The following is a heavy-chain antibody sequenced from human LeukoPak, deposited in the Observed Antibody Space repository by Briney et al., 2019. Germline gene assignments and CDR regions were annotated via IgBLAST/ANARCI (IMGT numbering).Heavy chain of an antibody. CDR2: ISAYNGHT. J-gene: IGHJ3*02. V-gene: IGHV1-18*01. D-gene: IGHD3-22*01. Sequence: GASVKVSCKASGYTFTGYGVNWVRQAPGQGLEWMGWISAYNGHTNYAQKLQGRVTMTTDTSTSTLYMELRSLRSDDTAVYYCARHRLPRVYYDSSGYYHNGFDIWGQGTMVTVSS. CDR1: GYTFTGYG. CDR3: ARHRLPRVYYDSSGYYHNGFDI.